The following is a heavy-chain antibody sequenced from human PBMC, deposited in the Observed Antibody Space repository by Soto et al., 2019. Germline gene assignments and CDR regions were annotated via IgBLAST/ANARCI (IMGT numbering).Heavy chain of an antibody. CDR2: ISSSGSTI. V-gene: IGHV3-11*01. D-gene: IGHD1-7*01. J-gene: IGHJ6*03. CDR1: GFTFSDYY. CDR3: ARGLVPLELGDYYYYMDV. Sequence: GGSLRLSCAASGFTFSDYYMSWIRQAPGKGLEWVSYISSSGSTIYYADSVKGRFTISRDNAKNSLYLQMNSLRAEDTAVYYCARGLVPLELGDYYYYMDVWGKGTTVTVSS.